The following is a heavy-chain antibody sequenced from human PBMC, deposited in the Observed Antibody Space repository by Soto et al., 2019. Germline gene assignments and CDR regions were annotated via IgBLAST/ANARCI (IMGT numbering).Heavy chain of an antibody. D-gene: IGHD6-13*01. Sequence: SETLSLTCTVSGGSISSSSYYWGWIRQPPGKGLEWIGSIYYSGSTYYNPSLKSRVTISVDTSKNQFSLKLSSVTAADTAVYYCASLGIAAAGISYYYGMDVWGQGTTVTVSS. J-gene: IGHJ6*02. V-gene: IGHV4-39*01. CDR1: GGSISSSSYY. CDR3: ASLGIAAAGISYYYGMDV. CDR2: IYYSGST.